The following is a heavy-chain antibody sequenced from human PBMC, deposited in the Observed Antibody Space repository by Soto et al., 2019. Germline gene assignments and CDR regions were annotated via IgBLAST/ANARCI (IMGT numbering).Heavy chain of an antibody. V-gene: IGHV1-18*01. CDR2: ISAYNGNT. Sequence: QVQLVQSGAEVKKPGASVKVSCKASGYTFTSYGISWVRQDPGQGLEWMGWISAYNGNTNYAQKLQGRVTMTTDTSTSTAYMELRSLRSDDTAVYYCARTYYYDSSGYYGMDFDYWGQGTLVTVSS. J-gene: IGHJ4*02. CDR1: GYTFTSYG. CDR3: ARTYYYDSSGYYGMDFDY. D-gene: IGHD3-22*01.